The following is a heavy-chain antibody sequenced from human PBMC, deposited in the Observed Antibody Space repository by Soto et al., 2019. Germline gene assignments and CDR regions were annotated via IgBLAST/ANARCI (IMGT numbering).Heavy chain of an antibody. J-gene: IGHJ4*02. CDR1: GFTFSSYG. CDR3: ARGRMKETGLDY. Sequence: QVQLVESGGGVVQPGRSLRLSCAASGFTFSSYGMHWVRQAPGKGLEWVAVIWYDGSNKYYADSVKGRFTISRDNSKNTLYLQMNSLRAEDTAVYYCARGRMKETGLDYWGQGTLVTFSS. V-gene: IGHV3-33*01. CDR2: IWYDGSNK.